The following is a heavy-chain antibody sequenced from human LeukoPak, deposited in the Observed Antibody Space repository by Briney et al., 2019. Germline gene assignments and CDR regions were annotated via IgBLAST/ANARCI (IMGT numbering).Heavy chain of an antibody. CDR2: ISSSSSYI. CDR3: ARTVPRCGMDV. CDR1: GFTFSSYS. V-gene: IGHV3-21*01. D-gene: IGHD4-11*01. J-gene: IGHJ6*02. Sequence: EGSLRLSCAASGFTFSSYSMNWVRQAPGKGLEWVSSISSSSSYIYYADSVKGRFTISRDNAKNSLYLQMNSLRAEDTAVYYCARTVPRCGMDVWGQGTTVTVSS.